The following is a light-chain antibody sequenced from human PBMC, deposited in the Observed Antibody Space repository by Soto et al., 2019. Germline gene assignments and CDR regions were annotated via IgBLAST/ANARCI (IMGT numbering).Light chain of an antibody. CDR3: QQHGGPPPYT. Sequence: EVVLTQSPGTLSLSPGDRATVSCRASQTVHSSFFAWYQQKGGQAPRLLIYGTSNRAAGIADRFSGHGSGTDFTLTIEGLEPDDFAMYFCQQHGGPPPYTFGRGTRVEI. CDR1: QTVHSSF. J-gene: IGKJ2*01. V-gene: IGKV3-20*01. CDR2: GTS.